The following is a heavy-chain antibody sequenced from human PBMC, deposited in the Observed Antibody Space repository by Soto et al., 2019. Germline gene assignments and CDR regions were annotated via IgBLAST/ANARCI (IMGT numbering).Heavy chain of an antibody. CDR3: ARYRRGAVAGYTLDN. CDR1: GGSITSYY. V-gene: IGHV4-59*01. CDR2: VYNSGST. Sequence: PSETLSLTCTVSGGSITSYYWSWIRQPPGKGLEWIGYVYNSGSTNYNPSLKSRVTISEDTSKSQFSLKVNSMTAADTAVYYCARYRRGAVAGYTLDNWGQGILVTVSS. J-gene: IGHJ4*02. D-gene: IGHD6-13*01.